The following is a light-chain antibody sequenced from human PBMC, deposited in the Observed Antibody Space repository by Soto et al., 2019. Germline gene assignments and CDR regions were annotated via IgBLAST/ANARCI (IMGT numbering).Light chain of an antibody. CDR1: SSDVGGYDY. CDR2: EVS. V-gene: IGLV2-14*01. Sequence: QSALAQPASVSGSPGQSITISCTGTSSDVGGYDYVSWYQLHPGKAPKLMVFEVSNRPSGVSYRFSGSKSGNTASLTISGLQAEDEADYYCSSFRSSSTLPYVFXTGTNVTVL. CDR3: SSFRSSSTLPYV. J-gene: IGLJ1*01.